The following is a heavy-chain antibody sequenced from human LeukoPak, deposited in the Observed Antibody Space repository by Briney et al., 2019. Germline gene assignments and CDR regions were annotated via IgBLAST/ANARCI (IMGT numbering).Heavy chain of an antibody. CDR3: ARVIIAAAGGGSYGMDV. V-gene: IGHV1-18*01. CDR2: ISAYNGNT. J-gene: IGHJ6*02. Sequence: ASVKVSCKASGYTFTSYGISWVRQAPGQGLEWMGWISAYNGNTSYAQKLQGRVTMTTDTSTSTAYMELRSLRSDDTAVYSCARVIIAAAGGGSYGMDVWGQGTTVTVSS. D-gene: IGHD6-13*01. CDR1: GYTFTSYG.